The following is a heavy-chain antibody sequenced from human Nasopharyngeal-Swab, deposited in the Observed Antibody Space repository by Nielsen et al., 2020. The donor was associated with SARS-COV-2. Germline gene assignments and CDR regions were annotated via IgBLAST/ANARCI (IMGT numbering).Heavy chain of an antibody. V-gene: IGHV3-15*01. CDR1: GFTFSNAW. CDR2: IKRKNDGGTT. Sequence: GESLKISCAASGFTFSNAWMSWVRQAPGKGLEWVGRIKRKNDGGTTDYAAPVKGRFTLSRDDSKHTLYLQMNSLKTEDTAVYYCTTNYIMLRSPPDGYYYMDVWGKGTTVTVSS. J-gene: IGHJ6*03. CDR3: TTNYIMLRSPPDGYYYMDV. D-gene: IGHD1-7*01.